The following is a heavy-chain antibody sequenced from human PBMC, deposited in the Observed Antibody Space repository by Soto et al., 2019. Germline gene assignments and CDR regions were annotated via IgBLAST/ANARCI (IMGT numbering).Heavy chain of an antibody. CDR3: ANDYGDYRNDAFDI. V-gene: IGHV4-34*01. J-gene: IGHJ3*02. D-gene: IGHD4-17*01. Sequence: PSETLSLPRTVYGGLYSDDYWICIRQAPGKGLEWIGEIHHSGTTNYNPSLQSRVTITLDRSKNQFTLRLSLMTAADAAVYYCANDYGDYRNDAFDIWSPGTRVT. CDR2: IHHSGTT. CDR1: GGLYSDDY.